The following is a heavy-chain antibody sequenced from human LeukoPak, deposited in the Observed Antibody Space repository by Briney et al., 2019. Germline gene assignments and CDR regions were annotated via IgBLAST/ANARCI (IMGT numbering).Heavy chain of an antibody. CDR1: GGSCSGYY. V-gene: IGHV4-34*01. D-gene: IGHD3-10*01. Sequence: SETLSLTCAVYGGSCSGYYWSWIRQPPGKGLEWIGEINHSGSTNYNPSLKSRVTISVGTSKNQFSLKLSSVTAADTAVYYCARGRSGSYSYPSRFDPWGQGTLVTVSS. CDR2: INHSGST. CDR3: ARGRSGSYSYPSRFDP. J-gene: IGHJ5*02.